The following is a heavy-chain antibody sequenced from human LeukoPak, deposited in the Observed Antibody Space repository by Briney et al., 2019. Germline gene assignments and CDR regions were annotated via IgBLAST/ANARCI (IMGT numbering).Heavy chain of an antibody. CDR2: ISGSGGST. J-gene: IGHJ6*03. D-gene: IGHD6-19*01. CDR3: AKEGYSSGPTEYYYMDV. Sequence: GGSLRLSCAASGFTFSSYAMSWVRQAPGKGLEWVSAISGSGGSTYYADSVKGRFTISRDNSKNTLYLQMNSLRAEDTAVYYCAKEGYSSGPTEYYYMDVWGKGTTVTVSS. CDR1: GFTFSSYA. V-gene: IGHV3-23*01.